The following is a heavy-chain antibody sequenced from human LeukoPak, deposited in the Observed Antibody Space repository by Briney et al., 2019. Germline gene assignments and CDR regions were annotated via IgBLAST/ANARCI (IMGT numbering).Heavy chain of an antibody. CDR1: GFTFSSYA. Sequence: GGSLRLSCAASGFTFSSYAMSWVRQAPGKGLEWVSAISGSGGSTYYADSVKGRFTISRDNSKNTLYLQMNSLRAEDTAVYYCAAKYSSGWGGIDYWGQGTLVTVSS. CDR3: AAKYSSGWGGIDY. J-gene: IGHJ4*02. CDR2: ISGSGGST. V-gene: IGHV3-23*01. D-gene: IGHD6-19*01.